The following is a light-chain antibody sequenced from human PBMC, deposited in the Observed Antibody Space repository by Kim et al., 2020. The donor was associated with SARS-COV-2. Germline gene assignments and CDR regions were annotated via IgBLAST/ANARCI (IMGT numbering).Light chain of an antibody. J-gene: IGLJ2*01. CDR1: SGSIASNY. CDR2: EDS. Sequence: KTVTISGPGSSGSIASNYVQWYQQRPGSAPTTVIYEDSQRPSGVPDRFSGSIDSSSNSASLTISGLKTEDEADYYCQSYDSSDNSVFGGGTQLTVL. CDR3: QSYDSSDNSV. V-gene: IGLV6-57*02.